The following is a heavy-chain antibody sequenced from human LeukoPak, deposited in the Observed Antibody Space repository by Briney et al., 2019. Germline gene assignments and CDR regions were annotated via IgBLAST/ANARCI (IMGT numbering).Heavy chain of an antibody. D-gene: IGHD1-26*01. J-gene: IGHJ6*02. Sequence: PEGSLRLSCAASGFTFNNYAMTWVRQAPGKGLEWVSTIGGGPVYYADSVKDRFTISRDNSKNALYLQMNSLRAEDTALYYCASGSPTYHVSGAMDVWGQGTTVTVSS. V-gene: IGHV3-23*01. CDR2: IGGGPV. CDR3: ASGSPTYHVSGAMDV. CDR1: GFTFNNYA.